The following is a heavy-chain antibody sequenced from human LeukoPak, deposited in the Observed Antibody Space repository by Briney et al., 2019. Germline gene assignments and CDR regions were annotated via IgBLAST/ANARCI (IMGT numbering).Heavy chain of an antibody. CDR3: AKDVCTSPRCLLYFDS. CDR1: GFAFSNYA. Sequence: GGSLRLSCTTSGFAFSNYAMNWVRQAPGKGPEWVSGISGFNTYYADSVKGRFTIFRDNSKNVLYLQMDRLRAEDTAVYSCAKDVCTSPRCLLYFDSWGQGTLGTVSS. CDR2: ISGFNT. D-gene: IGHD2-8*01. V-gene: IGHV3-23*01. J-gene: IGHJ4*02.